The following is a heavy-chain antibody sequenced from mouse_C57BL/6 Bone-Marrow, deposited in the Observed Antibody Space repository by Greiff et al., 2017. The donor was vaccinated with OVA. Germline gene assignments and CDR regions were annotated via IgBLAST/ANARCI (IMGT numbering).Heavy chain of an antibody. CDR3: AKLNYGSPY. CDR2: IYPSDSET. CDR1: GYTFTSYW. J-gene: IGHJ3*01. V-gene: IGHV1-61*01. Sequence: QVHVKQSGAELVRPGSSVKLSCKASGYTFTSYWMDWVKQRPGQGLEWIGNIYPSDSETHYNQKFKDKATLTVDKSSSTAYMQLSSLTSEDSAVYYCAKLNYGSPYWGQGTLVTVSA. D-gene: IGHD1-1*01.